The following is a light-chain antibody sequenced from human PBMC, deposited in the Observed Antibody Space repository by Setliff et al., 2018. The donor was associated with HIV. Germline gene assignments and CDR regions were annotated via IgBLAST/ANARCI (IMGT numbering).Light chain of an antibody. V-gene: IGLV2-14*03. Sequence: QSVLTQPASVSGSPGQSITISCTGTNSDIGGYDYVPWYQQHPGKAPKLMIYDVTNRPSGVSNRFSGSKSGSTASLTISGLQAEDEANYYCCSYSSSSVYVFGTGTKVTVL. CDR1: NSDIGGYDY. CDR2: DVT. J-gene: IGLJ1*01. CDR3: CSYSSSSVYV.